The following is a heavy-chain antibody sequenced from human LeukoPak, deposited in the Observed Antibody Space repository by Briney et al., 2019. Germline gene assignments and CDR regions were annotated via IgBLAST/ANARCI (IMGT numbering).Heavy chain of an antibody. Sequence: GGSLRLSCAASGFTVSSNYMTWVRQAPGKGLEWVSLIYSGGSTYYADSVKGRFTISRDNSKNTLYLQMNSLRAEDTAVYYCAKDQNYGSGSYPYYFDYWGQGTLVTVSS. CDR1: GFTVSSNY. V-gene: IGHV3-53*01. D-gene: IGHD3-10*01. CDR3: AKDQNYGSGSYPYYFDY. J-gene: IGHJ4*02. CDR2: IYSGGST.